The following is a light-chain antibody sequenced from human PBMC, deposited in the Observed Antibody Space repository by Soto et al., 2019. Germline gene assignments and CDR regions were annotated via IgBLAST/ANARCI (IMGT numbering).Light chain of an antibody. V-gene: IGLV2-14*03. CDR1: SSDVGAYNY. CDR3: SSYTAISTVV. J-gene: IGLJ2*01. CDR2: DVS. Sequence: QSALTQPASVSGSPGQSITISCTGTSSDVGAYNYVSWYQHYPGKAPKLMIYDVSNRPSGVSNRFSGSKSGNTASLTISGLQADDEADYYCSSYTAISTVVFGGGTKVTVL.